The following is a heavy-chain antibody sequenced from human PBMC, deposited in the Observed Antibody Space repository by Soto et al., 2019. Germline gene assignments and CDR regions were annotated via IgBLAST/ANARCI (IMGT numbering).Heavy chain of an antibody. D-gene: IGHD4-17*01. CDR3: AKLTVTTSTDGMDV. Sequence: GGSLRLSCAASGFTFSSYGMHWVRQAPGKGLEWVAVISYDGSNKYYADSVKGRFTISRDNSKNTLYLQMNSLRAEDTAVYYCAKLTVTTSTDGMDVWGQGTKVTVYS. CDR1: GFTFSSYG. V-gene: IGHV3-30*18. J-gene: IGHJ6*02. CDR2: ISYDGSNK.